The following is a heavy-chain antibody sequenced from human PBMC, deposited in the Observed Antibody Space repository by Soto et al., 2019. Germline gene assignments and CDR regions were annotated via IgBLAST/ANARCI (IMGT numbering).Heavy chain of an antibody. Sequence: SETLSLTCTVSGGSISSYYWSWIRQPPGKGLEWIGYMSYGGSTSYNPSLKSRVTMSVDTSKDQFSLKLSSVTAADTAVYYCARHLVDDAFDIWGQGTMVPVSS. J-gene: IGHJ3*02. V-gene: IGHV4-59*08. CDR2: MSYGGST. CDR1: GGSISSYY. CDR3: ARHLVDDAFDI.